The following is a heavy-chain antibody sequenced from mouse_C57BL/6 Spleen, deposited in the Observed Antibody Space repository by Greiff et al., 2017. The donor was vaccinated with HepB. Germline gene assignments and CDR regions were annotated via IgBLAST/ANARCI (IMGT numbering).Heavy chain of an antibody. V-gene: IGHV1-81*01. D-gene: IGHD1-1*01. Sequence: QVQLKQSGAELAKPGASVKLSCKASGYTFTSYGISWVKQRTGQGLEWIGEIYPRSGNTYYNEKFKGKATLTADKSSSTAYMELRSLTSEDSAVYFCARDGSRGYYFDYWGQGTTLTVSS. J-gene: IGHJ2*01. CDR1: GYTFTSYG. CDR2: IYPRSGNT. CDR3: ARDGSRGYYFDY.